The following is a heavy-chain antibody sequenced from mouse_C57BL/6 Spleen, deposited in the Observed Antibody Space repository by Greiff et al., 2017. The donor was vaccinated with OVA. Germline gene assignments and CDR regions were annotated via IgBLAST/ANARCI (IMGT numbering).Heavy chain of an antibody. D-gene: IGHD2-4*01. CDR3: ARSGHYDYDEFAY. Sequence: QVQLQQSGPELVKPGASVKISCKASGYAFSSSWMNWVKQRPGKGLEWIGRIYPGDGDTNYNGKFKGKATLTADKSSSTAYMQLSSLTSEDSAVYFCARSGHYDYDEFAYWGQGTLVTVSA. J-gene: IGHJ3*01. V-gene: IGHV1-82*01. CDR1: GYAFSSSW. CDR2: IYPGDGDT.